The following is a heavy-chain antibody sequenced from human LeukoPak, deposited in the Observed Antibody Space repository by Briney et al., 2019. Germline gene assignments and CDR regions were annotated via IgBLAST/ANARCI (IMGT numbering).Heavy chain of an antibody. CDR2: IWYDGSNK. CDR1: GFTFSSYG. Sequence: PGGSLRLSCAASGFTFSSYGMHWVRQAPGKGLEWVAIIWYDGSNKYYADSVKGRFTISRDNSKDTFYLQMNSLRAEGTAVYYCARAREWLFDYWGRGTLVTVSA. V-gene: IGHV3-33*01. CDR3: ARAREWLFDY. J-gene: IGHJ4*02. D-gene: IGHD3-3*01.